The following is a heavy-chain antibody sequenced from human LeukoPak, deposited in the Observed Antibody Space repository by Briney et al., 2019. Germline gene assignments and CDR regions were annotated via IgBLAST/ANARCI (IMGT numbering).Heavy chain of an antibody. D-gene: IGHD5-12*01. Sequence: ASVKVSCKASGYTFTSYDINWVRQATGQGLEWMGWMNPNSGNTGYSKKFQGRVTMTRDTSISTAYMELSSLRSEDTAVYYCARGLVARFDPWGQGTLVTVPS. V-gene: IGHV1-8*01. CDR3: ARGLVARFDP. J-gene: IGHJ5*02. CDR2: MNPNSGNT. CDR1: GYTFTSYD.